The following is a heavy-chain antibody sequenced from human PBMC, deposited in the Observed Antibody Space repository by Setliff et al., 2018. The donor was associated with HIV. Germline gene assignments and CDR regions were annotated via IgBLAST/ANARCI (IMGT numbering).Heavy chain of an antibody. J-gene: IGHJ4*02. V-gene: IGHV4-59*01. CDR3: ARGYYNFWSGYPPLDY. CDR1: GGSISSYY. D-gene: IGHD3-3*01. CDR2: NYYSGST. Sequence: SETLSLTCTVSGGSISSYYWSWIRQPPGKGLEWIGYNYYSGSTNYNPSLKSRVTISVDTSKNQFSLKLSSVTAADTAVYYCARGYYNFWSGYPPLDYWGQGTLVTVSS.